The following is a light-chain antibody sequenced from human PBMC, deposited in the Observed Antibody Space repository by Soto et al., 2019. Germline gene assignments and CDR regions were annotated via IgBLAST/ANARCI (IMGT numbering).Light chain of an antibody. Sequence: EIVLKQSPATLSLSPGERASLSCRASQSVSSNCLVWYQQKPGQAPRLLSYGVSSRATGIPDRFSGSVSGTDFPLTISRLEPEDFAVYYCQHYASFPLTFGGGPKVEIK. CDR1: QSVSSNC. J-gene: IGKJ4*02. CDR3: QHYASFPLT. CDR2: GVS. V-gene: IGKV3-20*01.